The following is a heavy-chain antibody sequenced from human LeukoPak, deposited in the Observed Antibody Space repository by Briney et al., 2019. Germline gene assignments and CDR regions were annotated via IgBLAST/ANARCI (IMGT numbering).Heavy chain of an antibody. CDR3: ARGTLPGSGLDY. Sequence: SGGSLRLSCAASGFTFSIHGMHWVRQAPGKGLEWLTLIQNDGGNEYYADSVKGRFTISRDNSKNTLFLQLNSLRAEDTAVYYCARGTLPGSGLDYWGQGTLVTVSS. CDR2: IQNDGGNE. V-gene: IGHV3-30*02. D-gene: IGHD2-15*01. CDR1: GFTFSIHG. J-gene: IGHJ4*02.